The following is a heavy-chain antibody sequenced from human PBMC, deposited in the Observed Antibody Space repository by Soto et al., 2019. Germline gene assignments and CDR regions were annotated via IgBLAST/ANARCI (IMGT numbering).Heavy chain of an antibody. J-gene: IGHJ6*02. CDR1: GFIFSTYS. CDR2: ISYDGSNK. CDR3: ARDLERPCSGGRCSSSDYYYTMDV. Sequence: PGGSLRLSCAASGFIFSTYSMHWVRQAPGKGLEWVSVISYDGSNKYYVDKVKGRFTISRDSSKNTLYLQMDSLRAEDTALYYCARDLERPCSGGRCSSSDYYYTMDVWGQGTTVTVSS. D-gene: IGHD2-15*01. V-gene: IGHV3-30-3*01.